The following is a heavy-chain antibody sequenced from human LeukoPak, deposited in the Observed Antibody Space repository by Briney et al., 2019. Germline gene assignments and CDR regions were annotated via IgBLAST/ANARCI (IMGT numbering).Heavy chain of an antibody. CDR1: GGSISSYY. CDR2: IYYSGST. Sequence: SETLSLTCTVSGGSISSYYWSWIRQPPVKGLEWIGYIYYSGSTNYNPSLKSRVTISVDTSKNRFSLKLSSVTAADTAVYYCARRGNDYGDYVSWFDPWGQGTLVTVSS. CDR3: ARRGNDYGDYVSWFDP. D-gene: IGHD4-17*01. V-gene: IGHV4-59*01. J-gene: IGHJ5*02.